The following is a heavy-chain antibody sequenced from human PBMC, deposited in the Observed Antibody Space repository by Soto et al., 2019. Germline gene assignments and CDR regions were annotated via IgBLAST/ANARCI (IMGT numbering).Heavy chain of an antibody. J-gene: IGHJ4*02. D-gene: IGHD1-7*01. CDR3: ARAGEGTTTPFDY. V-gene: IGHV1-69*13. CDR2: IIPIFGTA. CDR1: GGTFSSYA. Sequence: ASVKVSCKASGGTFSSYAISWVRQAPGQGLEWMGGIIPIFGTANYAQKFQGRVTITADESTSTAYMELSSLRSEDTDVYYCARAGEGTTTPFDYWGQGTLVTVSS.